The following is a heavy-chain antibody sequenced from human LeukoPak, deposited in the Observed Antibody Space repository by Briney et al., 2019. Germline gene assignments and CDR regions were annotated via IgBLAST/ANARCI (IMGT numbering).Heavy chain of an antibody. J-gene: IGHJ4*02. Sequence: GGSLRLSYAASGFTFSSYGTHWVRQAPGKGLEWVAFIRYDGSNKYYADSVKGRFTISRDNSKNTLYLQMNSLRAEDTAVYYCAKDREDMTNYFDYWGQGTLVTVSS. CDR3: AKDREDMTNYFDY. CDR1: GFTFSSYG. CDR2: IRYDGSNK. D-gene: IGHD3-10*01. V-gene: IGHV3-30*02.